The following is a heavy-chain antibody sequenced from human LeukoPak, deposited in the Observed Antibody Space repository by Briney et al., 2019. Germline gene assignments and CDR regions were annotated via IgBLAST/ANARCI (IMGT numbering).Heavy chain of an antibody. CDR3: ARGYDSSGYYKWTRSGLFDY. CDR1: GGSISSYY. V-gene: IGHV4-59*12. CDR2: IYYSGST. Sequence: SETLSLTCTVSGGSISSYYWSWIRQPPGKGLEWIGYIYYSGSTNYNPSLKSRVTISVDTSKNQFSLKLSSVTAADTAVYYCARGYDSSGYYKWTRSGLFDYWGQGTLVTVSS. J-gene: IGHJ4*02. D-gene: IGHD3-22*01.